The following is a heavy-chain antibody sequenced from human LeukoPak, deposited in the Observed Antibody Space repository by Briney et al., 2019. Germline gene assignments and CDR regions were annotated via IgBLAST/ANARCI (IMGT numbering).Heavy chain of an antibody. CDR3: ARHSLPGTTPFDY. D-gene: IGHD1-1*01. CDR1: GYTFINYY. Sequence: ASVTVSCKASGYTFINYYIHWVRQAPGQGVEWVGIINPSDGTTTYAQKFQGRVSMTRDTSTSTVYMELSSLESDDTALYSCARHSLPGTTPFDYWGQGALVTVSS. J-gene: IGHJ4*02. V-gene: IGHV1-46*01. CDR2: INPSDGTT.